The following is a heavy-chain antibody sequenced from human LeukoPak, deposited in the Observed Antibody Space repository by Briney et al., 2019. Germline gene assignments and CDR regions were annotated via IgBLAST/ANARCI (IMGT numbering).Heavy chain of an antibody. Sequence: GGSLRLSCAASGFTFSSYAMSWVRQAPGKGLEWVSGISGSGGSTYYADSVKGRLAISRDNSKNTLYLQMNSLRAEDTAVYYCAKEVVKWFDPWGQGTLVSVSS. CDR3: AKEVVKWFDP. V-gene: IGHV3-23*01. CDR2: ISGSGGST. J-gene: IGHJ5*02. D-gene: IGHD3-3*01. CDR1: GFTFSSYA.